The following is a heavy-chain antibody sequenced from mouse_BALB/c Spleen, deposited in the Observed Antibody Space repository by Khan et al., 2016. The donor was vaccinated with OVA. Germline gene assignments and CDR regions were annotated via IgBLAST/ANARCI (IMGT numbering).Heavy chain of an antibody. D-gene: IGHD2-4*01. CDR1: GFSLTTYG. Sequence: VQLQQSGPGLVQPSQSLSITCTVSGFSLTTYGVHWVRQSPGKGLEWLGVIWSGGSTVYNAAFISSLSISKDSSKSQVFFKMNSLQVNDTAIYYCARNYDYDEGLAYWGQGTLVTVSA. CDR3: ARNYDYDEGLAY. J-gene: IGHJ3*01. CDR2: IWSGGST. V-gene: IGHV2-2*02.